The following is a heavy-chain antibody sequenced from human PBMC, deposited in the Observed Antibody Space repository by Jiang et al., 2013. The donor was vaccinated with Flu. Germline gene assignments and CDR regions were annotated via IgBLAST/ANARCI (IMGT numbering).Heavy chain of an antibody. V-gene: IGHV4-59*08. CDR2: VYYSGAT. Sequence: GSGLVKPSETLSLTCTVSGGSISNYYWSWIRQPPGKGLEWIGYVYYSGATMYNPSLKSRVSMFVDTSKNQFSLKLTSVTAADTAVYYCARHSSGSYSSWFDPWGQGNPGHSLL. CDR1: GGSISNYY. J-gene: IGHJ5*02. D-gene: IGHD1-26*01. CDR3: ARHSSGSYSSWFDP.